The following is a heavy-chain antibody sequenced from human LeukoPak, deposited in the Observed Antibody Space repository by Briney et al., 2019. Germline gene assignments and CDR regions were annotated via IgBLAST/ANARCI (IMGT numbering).Heavy chain of an antibody. CDR2: IYYSGST. V-gene: IGHV4-31*03. CDR3: PRRGGGRSLAIAY. D-gene: IGHD3-16*01. CDR1: GGSISSGGYY. J-gene: IGHJ4*02. Sequence: PSETLSLTCTVSGGSISSGGYYWSWIRQHPGKGLEWIGYIYYSGSTYYNPSLKSRVTISVDTSKNQFSLKLSSVTAADTAVYYWPRRGGGRSLAIAYWGKGTLVTVSS.